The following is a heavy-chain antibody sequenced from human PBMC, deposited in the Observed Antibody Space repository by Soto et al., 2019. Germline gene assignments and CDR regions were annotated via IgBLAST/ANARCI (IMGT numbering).Heavy chain of an antibody. D-gene: IGHD4-17*01. Sequence: QVKLVQSGAEVKKPGSSVKVSCKASGGTFTSYVISWVRQAPGQGLQRMGGIIPMSGKANYARNFQGRVTITADESRSTVYMELSRLRSEDTAVYYCAIRWNDFPHWGQGTLVTVSS. CDR1: GGTFTSYV. CDR2: IIPMSGKA. J-gene: IGHJ4*02. V-gene: IGHV1-69*01. CDR3: AIRWNDFPH.